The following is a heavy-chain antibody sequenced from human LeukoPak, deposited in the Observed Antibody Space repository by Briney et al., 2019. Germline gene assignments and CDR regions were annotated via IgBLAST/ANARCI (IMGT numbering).Heavy chain of an antibody. V-gene: IGHV3-30*18. CDR3: AKEGSTTFREDFDC. J-gene: IGHJ4*02. Sequence: GGSLRLSCAASGFXFNRYGIHWVRQAPGKGLEWVAVASSDGDTTYYADSVKGRFTISKDNSRNTLYLQMNSLRAEDTAVYYCAKEGSTTFREDFDCWGQGTLVTVSS. CDR2: ASSDGDTT. CDR1: GFXFNRYG. D-gene: IGHD3-16*01.